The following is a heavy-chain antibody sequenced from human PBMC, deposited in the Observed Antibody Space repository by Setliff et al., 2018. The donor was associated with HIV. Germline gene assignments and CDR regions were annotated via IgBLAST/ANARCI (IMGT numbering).Heavy chain of an antibody. CDR1: GGSFIGHY. V-gene: IGHV4-34*01. Sequence: SETLSLTCAVYGGSFIGHYHSWIRQAPGKGLEWIGEISHGGSTNYNPSLKSRVSMSVDTSKNQFSLKLISVTAADTAVYYCTRAWGPVTRALGSWGQGTLVTVSS. CDR2: ISHGGST. D-gene: IGHD7-27*01. J-gene: IGHJ5*02. CDR3: TRAWGPVTRALGS.